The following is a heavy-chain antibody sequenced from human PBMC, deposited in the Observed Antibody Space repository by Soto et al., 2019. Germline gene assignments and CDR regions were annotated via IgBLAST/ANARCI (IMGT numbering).Heavy chain of an antibody. CDR3: ARDRDSSSWQRYPLNWFDP. D-gene: IGHD6-13*01. J-gene: IGHJ5*02. Sequence: ASVKVSCKASGYTFTSYGISWVRQAPGQGLEWMGWISAYNGNTNYAQKLQGRVTMTTDTSTSTAYMELRSLRSDDTAVYYCARDRDSSSWQRYPLNWFDPWGQGTLVTVSS. CDR1: GYTFTSYG. V-gene: IGHV1-18*01. CDR2: ISAYNGNT.